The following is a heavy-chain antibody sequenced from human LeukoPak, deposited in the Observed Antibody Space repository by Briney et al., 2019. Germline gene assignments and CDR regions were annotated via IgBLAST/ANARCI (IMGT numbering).Heavy chain of an antibody. Sequence: GRSLRLSCAASGFTFSDYAMHWVRQAPGKGLEWVSGISWNSGSIGYADSVKGRFTISRDNAKNSLYLQMNSLRAEDTALYYCAKGIESNYRLPFDYWGQGTLVTVSS. CDR2: ISWNSGSI. V-gene: IGHV3-9*01. CDR3: AKGIESNYRLPFDY. J-gene: IGHJ4*02. D-gene: IGHD5-12*01. CDR1: GFTFSDYA.